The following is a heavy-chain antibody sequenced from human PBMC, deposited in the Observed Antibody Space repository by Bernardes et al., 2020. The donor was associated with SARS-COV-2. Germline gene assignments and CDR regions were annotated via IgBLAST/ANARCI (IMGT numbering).Heavy chain of an antibody. Sequence: GGSLRLSCSVSGFTFSNYVMHWVRQAPGKGLEYVSAISINGDHTFYVDSAKGRFIISRDDSKNMLYLQMSSLRVEDTAIYFCVKGSVAVAGVDYWGQGTLVTVSS. CDR3: VKGSVAVAGVDY. V-gene: IGHV3-64D*06. J-gene: IGHJ4*02. CDR1: GFTFSNYV. D-gene: IGHD6-19*01. CDR2: ISINGDHT.